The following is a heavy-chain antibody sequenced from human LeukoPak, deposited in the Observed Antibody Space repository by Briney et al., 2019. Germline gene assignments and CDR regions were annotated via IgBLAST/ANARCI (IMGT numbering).Heavy chain of an antibody. CDR1: GYSISSGYY. Sequence: SETLSLTCTVSGYSISSGYYWGWIRQPPGKGLEWIGSIYHSGSTYYNPSLKSRVTISVDTSKNQFSLKLSSVTAADTAVFYCADGYGGNPKFDYWGQGTLVTVSS. D-gene: IGHD4-23*01. CDR3: ADGYGGNPKFDY. V-gene: IGHV4-38-2*02. CDR2: IYHSGST. J-gene: IGHJ4*02.